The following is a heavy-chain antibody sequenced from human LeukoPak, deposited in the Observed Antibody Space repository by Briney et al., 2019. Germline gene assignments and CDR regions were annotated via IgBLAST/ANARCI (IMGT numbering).Heavy chain of an antibody. D-gene: IGHD4-17*01. CDR2: ISTHNGNT. CDR3: ARTTTDGAGRPLFDY. V-gene: IGHV1-18*01. J-gene: IGHJ4*02. CDR1: GYTFISYG. Sequence: ASVKVSCKASGYTFISYGISWVRQAPGHGLEWMGWISTHNGNTNYAQKLQGRVTMTTDTSTSTAYMELRSLRSDDTAVYYCARTTTDGAGRPLFDYWGQGTLVTVSS.